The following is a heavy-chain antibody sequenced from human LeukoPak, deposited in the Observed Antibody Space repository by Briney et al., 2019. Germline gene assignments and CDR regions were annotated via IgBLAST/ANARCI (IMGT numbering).Heavy chain of an antibody. Sequence: ASVTVSFKASGYTFTSYIMHWVRQAPGQGKGWFSIINPSGGSTSYAQKFQGRVTMTRHTSTSTVYMELSSLRSEDTAVYYCARDSADYGDYDFWGQGTLVTVSS. CDR1: GYTFTSYI. V-gene: IGHV1-46*01. CDR3: ARDSADYGDYDF. J-gene: IGHJ4*02. D-gene: IGHD4-17*01. CDR2: INPSGGST.